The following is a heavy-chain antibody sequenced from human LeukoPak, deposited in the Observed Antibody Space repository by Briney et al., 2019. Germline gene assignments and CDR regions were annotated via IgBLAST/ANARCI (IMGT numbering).Heavy chain of an antibody. CDR1: GYTFTSYD. J-gene: IGHJ4*02. CDR3: ARVGLRYFDWLLYSQDFDY. D-gene: IGHD3-9*01. CDR2: MNPNSGNT. Sequence: ASVKVSCKASGYTFTSYDINWVRQATGQGLEWMGWMNPNSGNTGYAQKFQGRVTMTRNTSISTAYMELSSLRSEDTAVYYCARVGLRYFDWLLYSQDFDYWGQGTLVTVSS. V-gene: IGHV1-8*01.